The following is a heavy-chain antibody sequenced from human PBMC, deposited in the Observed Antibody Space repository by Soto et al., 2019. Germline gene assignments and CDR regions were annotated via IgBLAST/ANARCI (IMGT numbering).Heavy chain of an antibody. V-gene: IGHV4-4*07. J-gene: IGHJ5*02. D-gene: IGHD1-1*01. CDR1: GPSISGFS. CDR2: IYATGTT. Sequence: TLSPTCTLSGPSISGFSWSWIRKAAVKGLEWIGRIYATGTTHYNPSLKSRVMMSVDTSKKQFSLKLRSVTAADTAVYYCVRDGTKTLRDWFDPWGQGSSVTVSS. CDR3: VRDGTKTLRDWFDP.